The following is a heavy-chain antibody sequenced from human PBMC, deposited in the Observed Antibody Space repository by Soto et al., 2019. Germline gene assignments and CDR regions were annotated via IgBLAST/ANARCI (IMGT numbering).Heavy chain of an antibody. V-gene: IGHV3-23*01. D-gene: IGHD6-6*01. J-gene: IGHJ5*02. CDR1: GFTFSSYA. CDR3: AKRDRSSSSYNWFDP. Sequence: EVQLLESGGGLVQPGGSLRLSCAASGFTFSSYAMRWVRQAPGKGLAWVSAISGSGGSTYYADSVKGRFTISRDNSKNTLYLQMNSLSAEDTDVYYCAKRDRSSSSYNWFDPWGQGTLVTVSS. CDR2: ISGSGGST.